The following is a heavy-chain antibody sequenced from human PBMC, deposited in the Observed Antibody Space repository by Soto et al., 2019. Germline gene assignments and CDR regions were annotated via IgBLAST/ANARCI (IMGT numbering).Heavy chain of an antibody. CDR1: GGTFSSYA. J-gene: IGHJ3*02. CDR2: IIPIFGTA. V-gene: IGHV1-69*01. D-gene: IGHD5-12*01. Sequence: QVQLVQSGAEVKKPGSSVKVSCKASGGTFSSYAISWVRQAPGQGLEWMGGIIPIFGTANYAQKFQGRVTITADESTSTAYMELSSLRSEDTAVYYCARDLSDRDGYNSPDAFDIWGQGTMVTVSS. CDR3: ARDLSDRDGYNSPDAFDI.